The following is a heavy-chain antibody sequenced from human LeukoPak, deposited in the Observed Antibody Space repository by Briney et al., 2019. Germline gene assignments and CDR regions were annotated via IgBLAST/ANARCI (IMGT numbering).Heavy chain of an antibody. Sequence: GGSLRLSCAASGFTFSSYAMHWVRQAPGKGLEWVAVISYDGSNKYYADSVKGRFTISRDNSKNTLYLQVNSLRAEDTAVYYCAREGLTTVTYFFGYYMDVWGKGTTVTVSS. CDR3: AREGLTTVTYFFGYYMDV. V-gene: IGHV3-30*04. CDR2: ISYDGSNK. CDR1: GFTFSSYA. J-gene: IGHJ6*03. D-gene: IGHD4-11*01.